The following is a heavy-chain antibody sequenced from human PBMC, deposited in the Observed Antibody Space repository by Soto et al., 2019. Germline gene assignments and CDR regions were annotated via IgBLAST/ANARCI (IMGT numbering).Heavy chain of an antibody. D-gene: IGHD4-17*01. CDR2: INAGNGNT. J-gene: IGHJ6*02. V-gene: IGHV1-3*01. Sequence: ASVKVSCKASGYTFTSYAMHWVRQAPGQRLEWMGWINAGNGNTKYSQKFQGRVTITRDTSVSTAYMELSSLRSEDTAVYYCGRTVGYYYGMDVWGQGTTVTVSS. CDR1: GYTFTSYA. CDR3: GRTVGYYYGMDV.